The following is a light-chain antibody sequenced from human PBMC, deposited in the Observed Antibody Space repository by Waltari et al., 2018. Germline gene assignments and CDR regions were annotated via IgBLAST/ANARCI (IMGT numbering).Light chain of an antibody. CDR2: DAS. CDR1: QSVSSY. Sequence: EIVLTQSPATLSLSPGERATLSGRASQSVSSYLAWDQRKPGEAPRLLIYDASNRANGIPARFSGSGSGTDCTLTISSLEPEEFAVYYWQQRSNWPLTFGGGTKVEIK. V-gene: IGKV3-11*01. J-gene: IGKJ4*01. CDR3: QQRSNWPLT.